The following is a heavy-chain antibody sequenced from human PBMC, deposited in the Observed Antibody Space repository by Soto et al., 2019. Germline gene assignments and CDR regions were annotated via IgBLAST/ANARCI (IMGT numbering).Heavy chain of an antibody. J-gene: IGHJ4*02. CDR3: ATSSGPQSPIGDH. CDR1: GVSITSYY. D-gene: IGHD6-19*01. Sequence: QVQLQESGPGLVKPSETLSLTCTVSGVSITSYYWSWIRQSPGKGLEWIGFISYSGNTNYNPSLKSRIIISRDTSRNECSLRLTSVTAADTAVYYCATSSGPQSPIGDHWGQGTLVTVSS. CDR2: ISYSGNT. V-gene: IGHV4-59*08.